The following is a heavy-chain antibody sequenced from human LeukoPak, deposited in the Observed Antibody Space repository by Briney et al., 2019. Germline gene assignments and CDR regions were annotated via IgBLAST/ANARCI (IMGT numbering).Heavy chain of an antibody. CDR3: ARTLSDASPVAT. V-gene: IGHV3-20*04. CDR1: GFTFDDYP. J-gene: IGHJ4*01. Sequence: RPGESLRLSCATSGFTFDDYPMSWVRQIPGKGLEWVSGINWNAVRTDYGDSVKGRFTISRDNTENSLHLQMNNLRVEDTALYYCARTLSDASPVATWGHGTLVTVSS. CDR2: INWNAVRT. D-gene: IGHD2-8*01.